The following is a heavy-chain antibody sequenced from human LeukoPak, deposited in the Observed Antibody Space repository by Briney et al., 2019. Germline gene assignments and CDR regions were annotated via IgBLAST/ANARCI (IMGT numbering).Heavy chain of an antibody. CDR3: AKDFLSVPAAGTGY. D-gene: IGHD6-13*01. CDR1: KFNFHNYG. CDR2: ISGSRGST. Sequence: GGSLRLSCTTPKFNFHNYGLTWVRQAPGKGLEWVSAISGSRGSTYYADSVKGRFAISRDNSKNTLYLQMNSLRAEDTAVYYCAKDFLSVPAAGTGYWGQGTLVTVSS. J-gene: IGHJ4*02. V-gene: IGHV3-23*01.